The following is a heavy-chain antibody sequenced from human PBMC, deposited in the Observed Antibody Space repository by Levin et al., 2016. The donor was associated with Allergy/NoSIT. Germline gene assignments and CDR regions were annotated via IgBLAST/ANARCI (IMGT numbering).Heavy chain of an antibody. Sequence: GGSLRLSCAASGFTFSSYGMHWVRQAPGKGLEWVAVISYDGSNKYYADSVKGRFTISRDNSKNTLYLQMNSLRAEDTAVYYCAKDHGIVGATDAFDIWGQGTMVTVSS. J-gene: IGHJ3*02. CDR2: ISYDGSNK. CDR3: AKDHGIVGATDAFDI. D-gene: IGHD1-26*01. V-gene: IGHV3-30*18. CDR1: GFTFSSYG.